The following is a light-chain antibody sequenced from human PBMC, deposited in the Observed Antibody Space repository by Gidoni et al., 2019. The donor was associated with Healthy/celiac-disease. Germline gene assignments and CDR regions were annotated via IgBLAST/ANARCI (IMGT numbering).Light chain of an antibody. V-gene: IGKV3-20*01. Sequence: IVLTPSPGTLSLSPGERATLSGRASQSVSSIYVAWYQQKPGQAPRLLIYGASSRATGIPDRCSGSGAGTDFTLTISRLEPEDFAVYYCQQYGSSPTTFGQGTKVEIK. CDR3: QQYGSSPTT. J-gene: IGKJ1*01. CDR2: GAS. CDR1: QSVSSIY.